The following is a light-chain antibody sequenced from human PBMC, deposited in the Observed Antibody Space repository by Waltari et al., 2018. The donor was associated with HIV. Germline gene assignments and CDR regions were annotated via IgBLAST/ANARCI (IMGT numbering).Light chain of an antibody. CDR3: CSYAGKTIYWV. CDR1: SSDVGSYNL. V-gene: IGLV2-23*02. J-gene: IGLJ3*02. CDR2: EVT. Sequence: QSALTQPASVSGSPGQSITISCTGTSSDVGSYNLVSWYQHHPGKAPKLMIYEVTKRPSGVSKPFSGSKSGNTASLTISGLQDEGEADYYCCSYAGKTIYWVFGGGTKLTVL.